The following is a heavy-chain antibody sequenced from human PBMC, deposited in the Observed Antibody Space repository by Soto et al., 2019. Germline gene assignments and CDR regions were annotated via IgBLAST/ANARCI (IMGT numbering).Heavy chain of an antibody. D-gene: IGHD2-21*01. J-gene: IGHJ6*03. CDR2: ISSSSSYI. Sequence: EVQLVESGGGLAKPGGSLRLSCAASGFTFSSYSMNWVRQSPGKGLEWVSSISSSSSYIYYADSVKGRFTISRDNAKNSLYLQMNRLRAKDTDVYYCARVAGKYYYYMDVWGKGTPVTVSS. CDR1: GFTFSSYS. CDR3: ARVAGKYYYYMDV. V-gene: IGHV3-21*01.